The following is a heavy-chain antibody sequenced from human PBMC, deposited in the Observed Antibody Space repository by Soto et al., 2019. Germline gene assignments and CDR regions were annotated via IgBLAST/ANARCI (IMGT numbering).Heavy chain of an antibody. CDR1: GGTFSSYA. V-gene: IGHV1-69*01. CDR2: IIPIFGTA. Sequence: QVQLVQSGAEVKKPGSSVKVSCKASGGTFSSYAVSWVRQAPGQGLEWMGGIIPIFGTANYAQKFQGRVTINADESTSTAYMELSSRRSEDTSVYYCASERWSSGWTANPNPDYGMAVCCQGTTVTVSS. CDR3: ASERWSSGWTANPNPDYGMAV. J-gene: IGHJ6*02. D-gene: IGHD6-19*01.